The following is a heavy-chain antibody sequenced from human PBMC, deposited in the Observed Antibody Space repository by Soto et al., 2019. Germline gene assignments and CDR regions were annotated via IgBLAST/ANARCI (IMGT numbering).Heavy chain of an antibody. J-gene: IGHJ5*02. V-gene: IGHV1-24*01. CDR2: FDPEDGET. CDR3: ATVTTVVYNWFDP. CDR1: GYTLTELS. Sequence: QVQLVQSGAEVKKPGASVKVSCKVSGYTLTELSMHWVRQAPGKGLEWMGGFDPEDGETIYAQKFQGRVTITEDTSTDTAYMELSSLRSEDTAVYYCATVTTVVYNWFDPWGQGTLVTVSS. D-gene: IGHD4-17*01.